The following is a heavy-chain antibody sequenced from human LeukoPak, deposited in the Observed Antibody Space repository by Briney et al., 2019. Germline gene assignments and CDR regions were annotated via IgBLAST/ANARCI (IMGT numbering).Heavy chain of an antibody. J-gene: IGHJ3*02. CDR1: GFIFSNYA. Sequence: GGSLRLSCAASGFIFSNYALMWLRQSPGKGLEWVSAIRGSGGGTFYADSVKCRFTISRENSKNTLYMQMNGMRAEDTAVYYCARDPNGDYIGAFDMWGRGTLVTVSS. D-gene: IGHD4-17*01. V-gene: IGHV3-23*01. CDR2: IRGSGGGT. CDR3: ARDPNGDYIGAFDM.